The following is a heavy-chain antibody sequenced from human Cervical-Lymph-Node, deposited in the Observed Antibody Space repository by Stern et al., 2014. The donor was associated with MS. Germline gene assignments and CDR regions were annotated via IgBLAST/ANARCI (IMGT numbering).Heavy chain of an antibody. J-gene: IGHJ4*02. CDR2: LTPMFGTP. CDR3: ARDQGGIADS. CDR1: GGSFSMDT. D-gene: IGHD6-13*01. Sequence: QLVQSGAEVKKPGSSVKVSCKASGGSFSMDTISWVRQTPGQGLEWMGCLTPMFGTPNYEQKFQGRVTTTADVPTSTVYMELTSLRSEDTAVYFCARDQGGIADSWGQGTLVIVSS. V-gene: IGHV1-69*01.